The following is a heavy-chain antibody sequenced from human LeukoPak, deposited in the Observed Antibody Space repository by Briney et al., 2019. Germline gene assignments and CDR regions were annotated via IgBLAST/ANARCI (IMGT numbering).Heavy chain of an antibody. J-gene: IGHJ4*02. CDR3: ARDLGYSYSYDGVPDY. V-gene: IGHV1-2*02. D-gene: IGHD5-18*01. CDR2: INPNSGGT. CDR1: GYTFTGYY. Sequence: ASVKVSCKASGYTFTGYYMHWVRQAPGQGLEWMGWINPNSGGTNYAQKFQGRVTMTRDTSISTAYMELSRLRSDDTAVYYCARDLGYSYSYDGVPDYWGQGTLVTVSS.